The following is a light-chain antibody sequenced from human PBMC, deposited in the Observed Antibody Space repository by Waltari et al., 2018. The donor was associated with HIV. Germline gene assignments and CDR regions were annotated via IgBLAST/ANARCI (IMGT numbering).Light chain of an antibody. CDR2: RDY. J-gene: IGLJ1*01. Sequence: QSVLTQPPSASGTLGQRVTISCPGSRSNVGSQSVYWFQQVPGTAPKLLIYRDYHRRTVSPYRFSGSKSGASASLTISGLRSEDDADYYCVAWDDSLSGYVFGTGTKLSVL. V-gene: IGLV1-47*01. CDR3: VAWDDSLSGYV. CDR1: RSNVGSQS.